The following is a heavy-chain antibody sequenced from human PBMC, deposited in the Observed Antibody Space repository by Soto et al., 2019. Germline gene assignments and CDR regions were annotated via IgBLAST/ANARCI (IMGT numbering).Heavy chain of an antibody. CDR2: INPSARSA. CDR3: ARDNSAANGVLDH. CDR1: GYTFTNYY. J-gene: IGHJ4*02. V-gene: IGHV1-46*04. Sequence: SVKVSCKASGYTFTNYYLHWVRQAPGQGLEWVGMINPSARSASYAQKLRGRLTMDRDTSTTTVYMELSRLTSEDTAVYYCARDNSAANGVLDHWGLGNLVTVSS. D-gene: IGHD1-1*01.